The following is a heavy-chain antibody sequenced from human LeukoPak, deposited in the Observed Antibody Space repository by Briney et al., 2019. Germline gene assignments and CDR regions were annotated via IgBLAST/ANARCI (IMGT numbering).Heavy chain of an antibody. CDR1: GFTFSSSW. D-gene: IGHD3-16*02. Sequence: GGSLRLSCVASGFTFSSSWMSWVRQAPGKGLEWVANIKQDGSEKSYVESVRGRFTISRDNAKNSLYLQLNSLRAEDNALFYCARDYPRDSWGPGILVPV. CDR2: IKQDGSEK. J-gene: IGHJ5*01. V-gene: IGHV3-7*03. CDR3: ARDYPRDS.